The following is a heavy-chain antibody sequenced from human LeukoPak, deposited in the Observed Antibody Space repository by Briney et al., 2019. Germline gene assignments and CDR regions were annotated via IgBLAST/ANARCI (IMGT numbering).Heavy chain of an antibody. CDR3: ARGLRQWLETNYYYYYGMDV. CDR2: IYYSGST. V-gene: IGHV4-30-4*01. Sequence: SETLSLTCTVSGGSISSGDYYWSWIRQPPGKGLEWFGYIYYSGSTYYNPSLKSRVTISVDTSKNQFSLKLSSVTAADTAVYYCARGLRQWLETNYYYYYGMDVWGQGTTVTVSS. CDR1: GGSISSGDYY. D-gene: IGHD6-19*01. J-gene: IGHJ6*02.